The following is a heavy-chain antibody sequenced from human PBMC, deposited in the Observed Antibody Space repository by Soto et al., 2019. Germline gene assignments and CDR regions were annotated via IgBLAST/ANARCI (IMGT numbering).Heavy chain of an antibody. CDR1: GFTFSDYY. D-gene: IGHD2-15*01. CDR3: ARDLDCSGGSCYSLAYDY. CDR2: ISSSGSTI. V-gene: IGHV3-11*01. J-gene: IGHJ4*02. Sequence: PGGSLRLSCAASGFTFSDYYMSWIRQAPGKGLEWVSYISSSGSTIYYADSVKGRFTISRDNAKNSLYLQMNSLRAEDTAVYYCARDLDCSGGSCYSLAYDYWGQGTLVTVSS.